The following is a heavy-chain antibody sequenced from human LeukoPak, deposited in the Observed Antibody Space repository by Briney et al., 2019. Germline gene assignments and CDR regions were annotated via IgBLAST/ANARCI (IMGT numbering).Heavy chain of an antibody. V-gene: IGHV4-59*08. J-gene: IGHJ4*02. Sequence: SETLSLTCTVSGGSIGTYHWSWVRQPPGKGLEWIGYIFDSGSPNYRPALRSRVTTSLDTSKNQLSLRLKSATAADTAIYYCARHDENGYYFFDIWGQGTLVTVSS. CDR3: ARHDENGYYFFDI. CDR1: GGSIGTYH. CDR2: IFDSGSP. D-gene: IGHD5-24*01.